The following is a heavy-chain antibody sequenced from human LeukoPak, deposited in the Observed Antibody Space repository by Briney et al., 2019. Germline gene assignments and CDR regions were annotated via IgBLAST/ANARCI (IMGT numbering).Heavy chain of an antibody. Sequence: GASLRLSCAGSGTTFATYVVHWVHQPPGKGLGGVAFISSVGTTEHSRDCVKGRSTLSGNNPRTTVTLHRTSLGTKDTALYSCPRGRESGSFIIVYWGQGTLVTVSS. CDR3: PRGRESGSFIIVY. J-gene: IGHJ4*02. CDR2: ISSVGTTE. CDR1: GTTFATYV. V-gene: IGHV3-30-3*01. D-gene: IGHD3-10*01.